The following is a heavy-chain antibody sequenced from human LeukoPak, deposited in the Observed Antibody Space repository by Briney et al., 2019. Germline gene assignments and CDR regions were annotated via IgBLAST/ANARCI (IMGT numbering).Heavy chain of an antibody. Sequence: GGSLRLSCAASGFTFSSYSMNWVRQAPGKGLEWVSSISSSSSYIYYADSVKGRFTISRDNAKNSLYLQMNSLRAEDTAVYYCARSSEIFGVVILFDYWGQGTLVTVSS. V-gene: IGHV3-21*01. CDR2: ISSSSSYI. D-gene: IGHD3-3*01. J-gene: IGHJ4*02. CDR1: GFTFSSYS. CDR3: ARSSEIFGVVILFDY.